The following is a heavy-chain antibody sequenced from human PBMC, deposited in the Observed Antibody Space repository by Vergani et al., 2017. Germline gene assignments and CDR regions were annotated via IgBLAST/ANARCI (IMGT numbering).Heavy chain of an antibody. J-gene: IGHJ4*02. CDR1: GFTFSGYV. V-gene: IGHV3-30*02. Sequence: QVQLVASGGGMVQPGGSLRLSCAGSGFTFSGYVMHWVRQAPGKGLEWVAFIRYDGAKKYYGDSVKGRCTISRDNSKNTLYLQVNSLRTEDSAVYYCASSGTYGEDYFDYWGQGTLVNVSS. CDR2: IRYDGAKK. D-gene: IGHD1-26*01. CDR3: ASSGTYGEDYFDY.